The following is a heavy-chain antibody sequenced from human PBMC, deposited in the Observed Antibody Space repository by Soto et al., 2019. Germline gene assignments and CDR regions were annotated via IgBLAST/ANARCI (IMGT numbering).Heavy chain of an antibody. J-gene: IGHJ6*02. CDR2: IIPIFGTA. Sequence: QVQLVQSGAEVKKPGSSVKVSCKASGGTFSSYAISWVRQAPGQGLEWMGGIIPIFGTANYAQKFQGRVTIAADESTSTAYMELGSLRSEDTAVYYCARDPVAAAGESYYYYGMDVWGQGTTVTVSS. D-gene: IGHD6-13*01. V-gene: IGHV1-69*12. CDR3: ARDPVAAAGESYYYYGMDV. CDR1: GGTFSSYA.